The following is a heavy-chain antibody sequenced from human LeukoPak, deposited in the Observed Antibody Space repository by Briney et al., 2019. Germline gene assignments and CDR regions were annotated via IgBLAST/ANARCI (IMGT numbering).Heavy chain of an antibody. CDR3: AREGYYDSSGYYLQSHYYYYYMDV. D-gene: IGHD3-22*01. CDR2: IYTSGST. Sequence: SETLSLTCTVSGGSISSYYWSWIRQPAGKGLEWIRRIYTSGSTNYNPSLKSRVTMSVDTSKNQFSLKLSSVTAADTAVYYCAREGYYDSSGYYLQSHYYYYYMDVWGKGTTVTVSS. J-gene: IGHJ6*03. V-gene: IGHV4-4*07. CDR1: GGSISSYY.